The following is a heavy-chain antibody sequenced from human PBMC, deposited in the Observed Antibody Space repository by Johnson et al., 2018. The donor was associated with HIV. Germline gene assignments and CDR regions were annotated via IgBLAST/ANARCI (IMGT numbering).Heavy chain of an antibody. D-gene: IGHD2-2*01. CDR3: ARNGLIPAAKGVAFDI. CDR1: GFTFSSYA. V-gene: IGHV3-64*01. J-gene: IGHJ3*02. Sequence: VQLVESGGGLVLPGGSLRLSCAASGFTFSSYAMHWVRQAPGKGLEYVSAISSNGGSTYYANSVKGRFTIYRDNSKNTLYLQMNSLRAEDTAVYYCARNGLIPAAKGVAFDIWGQGTTVTVSS. CDR2: ISSNGGST.